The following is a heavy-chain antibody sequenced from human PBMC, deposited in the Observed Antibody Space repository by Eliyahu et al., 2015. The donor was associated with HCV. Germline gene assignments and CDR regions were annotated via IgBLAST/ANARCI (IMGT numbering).Heavy chain of an antibody. Sequence: QVQLQESGPGLVKPSGTLSLTCAVSGASISSRNWWNWVRQPPGKGLEWIGEMFHSGISNYIPSLKSRATISVDKSKNHFSLELTSVTAADTAIYYCATVAGGCSDTSCYFGDWGQGTMVTVSS. V-gene: IGHV4-4*02. CDR2: MFHSGIS. CDR1: GASISSRNW. J-gene: IGHJ4*02. D-gene: IGHD2-2*01. CDR3: ATVAGGCSDTSCYFGD.